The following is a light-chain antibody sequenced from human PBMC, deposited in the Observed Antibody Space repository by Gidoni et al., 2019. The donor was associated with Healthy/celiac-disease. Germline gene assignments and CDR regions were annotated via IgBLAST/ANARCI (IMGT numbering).Light chain of an antibody. CDR1: QSVSSSY. V-gene: IGKV3-20*01. J-gene: IGKJ1*01. CDR3: QQYGSSRRT. Sequence: EIVLTQSPGTLSLSPRERATLSCRASQSVSSSYLAWYQQKPGQAPRLLIYGASSRATGIPDRFSGSGSGTDFTLTISRLEPEDFAVYYCQQYGSSRRTFGQGTKVEIK. CDR2: GAS.